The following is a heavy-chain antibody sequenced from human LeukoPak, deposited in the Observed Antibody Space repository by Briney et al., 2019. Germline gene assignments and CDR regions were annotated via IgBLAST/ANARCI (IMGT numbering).Heavy chain of an antibody. J-gene: IGHJ6*03. CDR2: INPNSGGT. Sequence: GASVKVSCKASGYTFTGYYMHWVRQAPGQGLEWMGWINPNSGGTNYAQKFQGRVTMTRDTSISTAYMELSRLRSDDTAVYYCARRYSSGWINYYYYYMDVWGKGTTVTVSS. V-gene: IGHV1-2*02. CDR3: ARRYSSGWINYYYYYMDV. D-gene: IGHD6-19*01. CDR1: GYTFTGYY.